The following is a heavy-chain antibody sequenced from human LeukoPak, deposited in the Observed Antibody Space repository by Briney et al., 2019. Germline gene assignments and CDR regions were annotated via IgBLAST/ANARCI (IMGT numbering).Heavy chain of an antibody. V-gene: IGHV3-23*01. Sequence: PGGSLRLSCAASGFTFSSYGMSWVRQAPGKGLEWVSAISGSGGSTYYADSVKGRFTISRDNSKNTLYLQMNSLRAEDTAVYYCARGDGYYDSSVMMDVWGKGTTVTVSS. J-gene: IGHJ6*04. CDR2: ISGSGGST. D-gene: IGHD3-22*01. CDR3: ARGDGYYDSSVMMDV. CDR1: GFTFSSYG.